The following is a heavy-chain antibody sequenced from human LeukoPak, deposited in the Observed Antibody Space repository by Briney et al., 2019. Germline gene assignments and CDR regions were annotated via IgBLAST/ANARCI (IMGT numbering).Heavy chain of an antibody. J-gene: IGHJ4*02. V-gene: IGHV3-23*01. CDR2: LSGSGGST. CDR1: GFTFSSYA. D-gene: IGHD3-10*01. Sequence: PGGSLRLSCAASGFTFSSYAMSWVRQAPGKGLEWVSALSGSGGSTYYADSVKGRFTISRDNHKNTLYLQMNSLRAEDTAVYYCAKTPIRGAGHCDYWGQGTLVTVSS. CDR3: AKTPIRGAGHCDY.